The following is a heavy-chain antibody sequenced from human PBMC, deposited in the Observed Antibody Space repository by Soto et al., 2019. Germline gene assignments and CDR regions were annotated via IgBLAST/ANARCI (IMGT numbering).Heavy chain of an antibody. CDR3: TSWGERKGIAAAGNDY. CDR2: IRSKANSYAT. V-gene: IGHV3-73*01. CDR1: GFTFSGSA. Sequence: QPGGSLRLSCAASGFTFSGSAMHWVRQASGKGLEWVGRIRSKANSYATAYAASVKGRFTISRDDSKNTAYLQMNSLKTEDTAVYYCTSWGERKGIAAAGNDYWGQGTLVTVSS. J-gene: IGHJ4*02. D-gene: IGHD6-13*01.